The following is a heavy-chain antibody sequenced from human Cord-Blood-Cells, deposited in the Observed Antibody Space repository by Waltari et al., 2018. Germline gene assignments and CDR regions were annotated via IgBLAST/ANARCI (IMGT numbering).Heavy chain of an antibody. CDR3: ASVGVIAIPDAFDI. Sequence: QVQLVQSGAEVKKPGASVKVSCKVSGYTLTELSMHWVLQAPGNGLEWMGGLDPEDGETIYGQKFQGRVTMTEDTSTDTAYMEVSSLRSEDTAVYYCASVGVIAIPDAFDIWGQGTMVTVSS. D-gene: IGHD2-21*01. CDR2: LDPEDGET. J-gene: IGHJ3*02. CDR1: GYTLTELS. V-gene: IGHV1-24*01.